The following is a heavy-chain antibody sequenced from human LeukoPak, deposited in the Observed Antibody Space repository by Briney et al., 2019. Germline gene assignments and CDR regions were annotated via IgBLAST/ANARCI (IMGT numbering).Heavy chain of an antibody. D-gene: IGHD3-9*01. CDR1: GGSFSGYY. Sequence: SETLSLTCAVYGGSFSGYYWSWIRQPPGKGLEWIGEINHSGSTNYNPSLKSRVTISVDTSKNQFSLKLSSVTAADTAVYYCARNYDILTGPSPYYYYGMDVWGQGTTATVSS. J-gene: IGHJ6*02. CDR3: ARNYDILTGPSPYYYYGMDV. V-gene: IGHV4-34*01. CDR2: INHSGST.